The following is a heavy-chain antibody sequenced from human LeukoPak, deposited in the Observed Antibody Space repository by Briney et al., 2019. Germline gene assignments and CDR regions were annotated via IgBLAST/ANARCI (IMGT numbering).Heavy chain of an antibody. V-gene: IGHV3-11*01. Sequence: PGGSLRLSCAASGFTLSDYYMSWIRQAPGKGLEWVSYISSSGSTIYYADSVKGRFTISRDNAKNSLYLQMNSLRAEDTAVYYCARGPPYYDILTGERAYYYYYGMDVWGQGTTVTVSS. J-gene: IGHJ6*02. CDR2: ISSSGSTI. CDR3: ARGPPYYDILTGERAYYYYYGMDV. D-gene: IGHD3-9*01. CDR1: GFTLSDYY.